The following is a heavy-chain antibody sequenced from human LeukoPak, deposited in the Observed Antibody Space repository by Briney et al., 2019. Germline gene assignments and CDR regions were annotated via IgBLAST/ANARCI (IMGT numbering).Heavy chain of an antibody. V-gene: IGHV3-48*02. CDR3: TRDPNALDY. CDR2: ITSSSSTI. CDR1: GFTFSSYW. Sequence: GGSLRLSCAASGFTFSSYWMNWVRQAPGKGLEWISYITSSSSTIHYADSVRGRFTISRDNAKNSLYLQMNSLRDEDTAVYYCTRDPNALDYWGQGTLVTVSS. J-gene: IGHJ4*02.